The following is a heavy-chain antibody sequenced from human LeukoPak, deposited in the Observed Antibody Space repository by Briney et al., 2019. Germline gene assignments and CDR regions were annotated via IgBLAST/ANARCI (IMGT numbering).Heavy chain of an antibody. CDR3: ARDFSGFIDY. CDR1: GFIFSNYE. D-gene: IGHD3-9*01. Sequence: PGGSLRLSCAASGFIFSNYEMNWVRQAPGKGLEWVSYISSSGSTINYADSVKGRFTISRDNAKSSLYLQMTSLRAEGTAVYYCARDFSGFIDYWGQGALVTVSS. CDR2: ISSSGSTI. J-gene: IGHJ4*02. V-gene: IGHV3-48*03.